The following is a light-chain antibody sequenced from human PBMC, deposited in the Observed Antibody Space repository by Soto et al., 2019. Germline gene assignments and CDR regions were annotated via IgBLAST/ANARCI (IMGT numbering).Light chain of an antibody. V-gene: IGKV1-5*03. CDR3: QQYSKEST. J-gene: IGKJ2*01. CDR1: QNVSNW. Sequence: DVEMTQSPSPLPTSIGDMVTTNCRASQNVSNWLAWYQQKPGKAPKLLIYKASRLESGVPSRFNASGSGTDFTLTINRLQDDDFASYFCQQYSKESTVGQGTKLEIK. CDR2: KAS.